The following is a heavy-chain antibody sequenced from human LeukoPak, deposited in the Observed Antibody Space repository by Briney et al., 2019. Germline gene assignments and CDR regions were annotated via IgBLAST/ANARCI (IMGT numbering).Heavy chain of an antibody. CDR2: INPNSGGT. CDR3: ASSPGREWLLYW. J-gene: IGHJ4*02. V-gene: IGHV1-2*02. Sequence: GASVKVSCKASGYTFTGYYIHWVRQAPGQGLEWMGWINPNSGGTNYAQKFQGRVTMTRDTSISTAYMELSRLRSDDTAVYYRASSPGREWLLYWWGQGTLVTVSS. CDR1: GYTFTGYY. D-gene: IGHD3-3*01.